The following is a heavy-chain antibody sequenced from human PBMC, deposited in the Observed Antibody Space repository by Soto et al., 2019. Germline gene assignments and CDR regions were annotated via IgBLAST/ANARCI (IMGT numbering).Heavy chain of an antibody. V-gene: IGHV1-69*08. CDR2: IIPILSIA. D-gene: IGHD5-12*01. Sequence: QVQLVQSGAEVKKPGSSVKVSCKASGGTFSSDTISWVRQAPGQGLEWMGRIIPILSIATNAQKFQGRVTITADKSTNTAYMELSSLRSEDTAIYYCATEGATEAEYFQHWGQSTLVTVSS. CDR3: ATEGATEAEYFQH. J-gene: IGHJ1*01. CDR1: GGTFSSDT.